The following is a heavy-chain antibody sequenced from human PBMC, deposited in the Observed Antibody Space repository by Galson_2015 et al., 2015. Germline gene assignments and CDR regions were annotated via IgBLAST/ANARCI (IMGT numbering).Heavy chain of an antibody. CDR1: GYTFTNYY. CDR3: ARGGLYGSGSMHWFDP. V-gene: IGHV1-46*01. CDR2: INPSSAIR. D-gene: IGHD3-10*01. Sequence: SVKVSCKASGYTFTNYYMHWVRQAPGQGLEWMGVINPSSAIRTNAQKFQGRVTMTRDTSTTTVYMELSSLRSEDTAVYYCARGGLYGSGSMHWFDPWGQGTLVTVSS. J-gene: IGHJ5*02.